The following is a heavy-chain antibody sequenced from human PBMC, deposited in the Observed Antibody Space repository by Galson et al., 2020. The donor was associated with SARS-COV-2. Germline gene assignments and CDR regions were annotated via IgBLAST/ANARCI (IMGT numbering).Heavy chain of an antibody. J-gene: IGHJ6*02. CDR3: ARVFTVTPQLDGMDV. D-gene: IGHD4-17*01. CDR1: GYTFTSYY. Sequence: ASVKVSCKASGYTFTSYYMHWVRQAPGQALEWMGIINPNGGSTSYAQKFQGRVTMTRDTSTSTVYMELSSLRSEDTAVYYCARVFTVTPQLDGMDVWGQGTTVTVSS. CDR2: INPNGGST. V-gene: IGHV1-46*01.